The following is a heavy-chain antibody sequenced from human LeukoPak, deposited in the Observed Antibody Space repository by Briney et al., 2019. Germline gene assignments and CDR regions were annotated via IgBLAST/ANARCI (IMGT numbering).Heavy chain of an antibody. CDR1: GYTLTELS. D-gene: IGHD3-3*01. CDR3: ARVDFWSGFDY. Sequence: SVKVSCKVSGYTLTELSMHWVRQAPGKGLEWMGGIIPIFGTANYAQKFQGRVTITTDESTSTAYMELSSLRSEDTAVYYCARVDFWSGFDYWGQGTLVTVSS. CDR2: IIPIFGTA. V-gene: IGHV1-69*05. J-gene: IGHJ4*02.